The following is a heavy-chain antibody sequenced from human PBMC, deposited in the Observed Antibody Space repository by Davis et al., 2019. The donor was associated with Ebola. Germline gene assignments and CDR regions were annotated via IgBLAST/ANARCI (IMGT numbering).Heavy chain of an antibody. CDR2: VYHGGTT. J-gene: IGHJ4*02. Sequence: PGGSLRLSCAVSGASIRSSNWWSWVRQPPGKGLEWIGEVYHGGTTNYNPSLKSRVTISVDMSKNYFTLMLTSVTAADTAVYYCTTYSYGTFLFPDYWGQGILVTVSS. CDR1: GASIRSSNW. V-gene: IGHV4-4*02. CDR3: TTYSYGTFLFPDY. D-gene: IGHD5-18*01.